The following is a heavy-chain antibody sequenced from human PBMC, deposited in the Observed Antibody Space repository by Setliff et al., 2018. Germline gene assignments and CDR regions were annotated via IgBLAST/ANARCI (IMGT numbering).Heavy chain of an antibody. CDR2: VYSGNDET. J-gene: IGHJ4*02. D-gene: IGHD6-6*01. Sequence: GGSLRLSCVASGFTFSAYGMSWVRPAPGKGLEWVSSVYSGNDETKYADSVKGRFTISRDRSKNTVYLQMNRLRAEDTAVYYCAKRGHYSSSDGLSFDFWGQGTQVTVSS. V-gene: IGHV3-23*01. CDR3: AKRGHYSSSDGLSFDF. CDR1: GFTFSAYG.